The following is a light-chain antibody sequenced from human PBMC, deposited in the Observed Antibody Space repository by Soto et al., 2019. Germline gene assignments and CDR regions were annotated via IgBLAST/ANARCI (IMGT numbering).Light chain of an antibody. CDR2: VAS. V-gene: IGKV1-39*01. CDR3: QQSYGTPIT. J-gene: IGKJ5*01. CDR1: QSISTW. Sequence: DIRMTQSTYTLPASVGDRVTITCRANQSISTWLAWYQQKPGKAPNLLIYVASSLQSEVPSRFSGSGSGTDFTLTITSLQPEDFATYYCQQSYGTPITFAQGARLEIK.